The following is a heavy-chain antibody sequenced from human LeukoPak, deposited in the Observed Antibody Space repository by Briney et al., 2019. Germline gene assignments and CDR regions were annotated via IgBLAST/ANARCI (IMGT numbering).Heavy chain of an antibody. V-gene: IGHV1-69*05. CDR1: GGTFSSYA. CDR3: ARGSRDYYDSSGYYGGDY. D-gene: IGHD3-22*01. Sequence: SVKVSCKASGGTFSSYAISWVRQAPGQGLEWMGGIIPIFGTANYAQKFQGRVTISTDESTSTAYMELSSLRSEDTAVYYCARGSRDYYDSSGYYGGDYWGQGTLVTVSS. CDR2: IIPIFGTA. J-gene: IGHJ4*02.